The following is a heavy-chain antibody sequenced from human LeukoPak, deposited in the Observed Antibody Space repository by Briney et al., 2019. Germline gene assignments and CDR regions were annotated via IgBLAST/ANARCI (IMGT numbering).Heavy chain of an antibody. J-gene: IGHJ4*02. Sequence: SVKVSCKASGGTFSSYAISWVRQAPGQGLEWMGRIIPILGIANYAQKFQGRVTITADKSTGTAYMELSSLRSEDTAVYYCARSGSSEQGFDYWGQGTLVTVSS. CDR1: GGTFSSYA. CDR2: IIPILGIA. D-gene: IGHD6-6*01. CDR3: ARSGSSEQGFDY. V-gene: IGHV1-69*04.